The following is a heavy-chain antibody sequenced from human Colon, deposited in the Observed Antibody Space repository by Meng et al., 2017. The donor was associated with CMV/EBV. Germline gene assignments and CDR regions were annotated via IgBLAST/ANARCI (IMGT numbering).Heavy chain of an antibody. CDR1: GYTFTGYY. D-gene: IGHD3-22*01. CDR3: ARDKYYYDSSGYPTEYYFDY. Sequence: ASVKVSCKASGYTFTGYYMHWVRQAPGQGLEWMGWINPNSGGTNYAQKFQGRVTMTRDTSISTAYRELSRLRSDDTAVYYCARDKYYYDSSGYPTEYYFDYWGQGTLVTVSS. J-gene: IGHJ4*02. CDR2: INPNSGGT. V-gene: IGHV1-2*02.